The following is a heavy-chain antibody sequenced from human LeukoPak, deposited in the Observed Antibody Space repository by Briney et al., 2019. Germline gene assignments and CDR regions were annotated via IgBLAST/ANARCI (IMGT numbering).Heavy chain of an antibody. CDR1: GSNFRKHW. CDR3: ATLRDGYHLYDY. Sequence: GESLKISCKSSGSNFRKHWIAWVRQMPGKGLELMGYIYPGDSDTRYSPSFQGHVTISADTSISTAYLQWSSVKASDTAMYYCATLRDGYHLYDYWGQGALVTVSS. D-gene: IGHD5-24*01. J-gene: IGHJ4*02. V-gene: IGHV5-51*01. CDR2: IYPGDSDT.